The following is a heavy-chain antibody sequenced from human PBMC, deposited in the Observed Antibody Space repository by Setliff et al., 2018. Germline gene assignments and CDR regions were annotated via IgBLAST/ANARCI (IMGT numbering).Heavy chain of an antibody. CDR3: ARGSAKMVALPTANYFDP. CDR1: GYSVTNYG. CDR2: ISGYDDNT. D-gene: IGHD2-2*01. Sequence: GASVKVSCKAFGYSVTNYGLNWVRQAPGQGLEWMGWISGYDDNTNYAQHLQGRVTMTTDTSTSTAYMELRSLTSADTAVYYCARGSAKMVALPTANYFDPWGQGTPVTVSS. J-gene: IGHJ5*02. V-gene: IGHV1-18*01.